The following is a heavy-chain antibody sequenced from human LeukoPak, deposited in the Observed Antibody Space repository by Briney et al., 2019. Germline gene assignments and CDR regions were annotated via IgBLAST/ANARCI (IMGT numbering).Heavy chain of an antibody. Sequence: GGSLRLSCAASGFTFSSYAMSWVRQAPGKGPEWISAITASGRDTYYADSVKGRVAISRDNSNNMLFLQMNSLRAEDTALYYCATKRDGFTLWGQGTQVTVSS. CDR2: ITASGRDT. D-gene: IGHD5-12*01. J-gene: IGHJ4*02. V-gene: IGHV3-23*01. CDR1: GFTFSSYA. CDR3: ATKRDGFTL.